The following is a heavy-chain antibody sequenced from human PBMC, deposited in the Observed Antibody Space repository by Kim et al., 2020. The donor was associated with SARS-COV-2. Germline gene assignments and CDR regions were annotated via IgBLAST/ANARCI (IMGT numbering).Heavy chain of an antibody. CDR2: VNHRGTI. J-gene: IGHJ4*01. V-gene: IGHV4-34*01. D-gene: IGHD2-15*01. CDR1: GGSFSGNS. Sequence: SETLSLTCAVNGGSFSGNSWSWVRQPPGKGLEWIGEVNHRGTINYNPSLKSRLTMSVDTSKTQFSLRLRFLTAADTAVYYCARGIRKLTIPVVVATSESVYFDYWGDGTLVTVPS. CDR3: ARGIRKLTIPVVVATSESVYFDY.